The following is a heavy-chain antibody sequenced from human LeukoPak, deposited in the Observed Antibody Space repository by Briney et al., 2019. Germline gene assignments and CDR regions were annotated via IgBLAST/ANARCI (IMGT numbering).Heavy chain of an antibody. D-gene: IGHD3-10*01. CDR1: GGSFSGYY. Sequence: PSETLSLTCAVYGGSFSGYYWSWIRQPPGKGLEWIGYIYHSGSTYYNPSLKSRVTISVDRSKNQFSLKLSSVTAADTAVYYCARVLEIYGSGSYYPSNWFDPWGQGTLVTVSS. CDR3: ARVLEIYGSGSYYPSNWFDP. J-gene: IGHJ5*02. CDR2: IYHSGST. V-gene: IGHV4-30-2*01.